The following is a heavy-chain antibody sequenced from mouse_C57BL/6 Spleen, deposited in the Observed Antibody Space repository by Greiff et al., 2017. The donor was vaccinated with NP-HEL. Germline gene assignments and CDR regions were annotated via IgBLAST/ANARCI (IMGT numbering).Heavy chain of an antibody. CDR3: ASLYDGYYGAY. CDR1: GYTFTSYW. D-gene: IGHD2-3*01. V-gene: IGHV1-61*01. Sequence: QVQLKQPGAELVRPGSSVKLSCKASGYTFTSYWMDWVKQRPGQGLEWIGNIYPSDSETHYNQKFKDKATLTVDKSSSTAYMQLSSLTSEDSAVYYCASLYDGYYGAYWGQGTLVTVSA. CDR2: IYPSDSET. J-gene: IGHJ3*01.